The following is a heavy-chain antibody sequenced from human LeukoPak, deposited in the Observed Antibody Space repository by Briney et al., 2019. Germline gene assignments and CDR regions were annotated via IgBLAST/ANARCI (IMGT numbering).Heavy chain of an antibody. CDR2: IYYSGIT. V-gene: IGHV4-59*01. D-gene: IGHD2-2*01. Sequence: SETLSLTCTVSGGSITSYYWSWIRQPPGKGLEWIGNIYYSGITNYNPSLKSRVTISVDTSKNQFSLNLGSVTAADTAVYYCASDSTGNDVFDIWGQGTMVTVSS. CDR3: ASDSTGNDVFDI. J-gene: IGHJ3*02. CDR1: GGSITSYY.